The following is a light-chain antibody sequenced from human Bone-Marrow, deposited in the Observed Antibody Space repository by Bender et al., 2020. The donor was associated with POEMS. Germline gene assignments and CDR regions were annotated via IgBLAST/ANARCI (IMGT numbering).Light chain of an antibody. CDR3: AAWDDSLSGLV. V-gene: IGLV1-47*02. CDR1: SSNIGAHA. J-gene: IGLJ2*01. CDR2: SSH. Sequence: QSVLTQPPSASGTPGQRVTISCSGGSSNIGAHAVNWYQHLPGTAPKLLIYSSHRRPSEVPDRFSGSKSGSSASMAISGLRSEDEADYYCAAWDDSLSGLVFGGGTKLTVL.